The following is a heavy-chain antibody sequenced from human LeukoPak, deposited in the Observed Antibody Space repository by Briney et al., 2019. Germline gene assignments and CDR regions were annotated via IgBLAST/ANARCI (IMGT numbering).Heavy chain of an antibody. D-gene: IGHD3-3*01. Sequence: KTSETLSLTCTVSGGSISGSSYYWGWIRQPPGKGLEWIGSIYYSGSTYYDPSLKSRVTISVDTSKNQFSLKLSSVTAADTAVYYCARSYGDDFWSGYYTEPPDYWGQGTLVTVSS. CDR3: ARSYGDDFWSGYYTEPPDY. J-gene: IGHJ4*02. CDR2: IYYSGST. CDR1: GGSISGSSYY. V-gene: IGHV4-39*01.